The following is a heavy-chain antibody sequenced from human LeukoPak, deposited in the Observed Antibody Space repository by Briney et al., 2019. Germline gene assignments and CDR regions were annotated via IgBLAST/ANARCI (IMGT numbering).Heavy chain of an antibody. CDR2: INPNSGGT. V-gene: IGHV1-2*02. CDR1: GYTFTGYY. D-gene: IGHD2-15*01. Sequence: GASVKVSCKASGYTFTGYYMHWVRQAPGQGLEWMGWINPNSGGTNYAQKFQGRVTMTRDTSISTAYMELSRLRSDDTAVYYCARADGYCSGGSCYFDAFDIWGQGTMVTVSS. CDR3: ARADGYCSGGSCYFDAFDI. J-gene: IGHJ3*02.